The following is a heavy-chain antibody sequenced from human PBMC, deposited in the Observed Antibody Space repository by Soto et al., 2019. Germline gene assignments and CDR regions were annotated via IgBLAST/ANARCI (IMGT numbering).Heavy chain of an antibody. D-gene: IGHD6-13*01. Sequence: VQLLESGGGLVQPGGSLRFSCAASGFTFSSYAMSWVRQAPGKGLEWVAVISYDGSNKYYADSVKGRFTISRDNSKNTLYLQMNSLRAEDTAVYYCARTKGVFYYGMDVWGQGTTVTVSS. CDR2: ISYDGSNK. CDR3: ARTKGVFYYGMDV. J-gene: IGHJ6*02. V-gene: IGHV3-30-3*01. CDR1: GFTFSSYA.